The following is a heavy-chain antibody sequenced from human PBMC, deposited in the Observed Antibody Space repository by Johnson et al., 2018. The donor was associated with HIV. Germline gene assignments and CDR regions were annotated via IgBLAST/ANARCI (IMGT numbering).Heavy chain of an antibody. V-gene: IGHV3-30*04. CDR3: ARDLRLGAIDAFDI. J-gene: IGHJ3*02. Sequence: QVQLVESGGGVVQPGRSLRLSCAASRFLVSSYAMHWVRQAPGKGLEWVAVISYDGSNKYYADSVKGRFTISRDNSKNTLYLQMNSLRPEDTAVYYCARDLRLGAIDAFDIWGQGTMVTVSS. CDR1: RFLVSSYA. D-gene: IGHD1-26*01. CDR2: ISYDGSNK.